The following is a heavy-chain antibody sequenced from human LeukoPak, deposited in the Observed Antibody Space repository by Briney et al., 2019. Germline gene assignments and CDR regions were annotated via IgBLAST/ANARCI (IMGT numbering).Heavy chain of an antibody. CDR1: GGSISSYY. D-gene: IGHD3-10*01. V-gene: IGHV4-59*01. CDR3: ARLQMVRGDYNWFDP. CDR2: IYHSGST. J-gene: IGHJ5*02. Sequence: SETLSLTCTVSGGSISSYYWSWIRQPPGKGLEWIGYIYHSGSTNYNPSLKSRVTISVDTSKNQFSLKLSSVTAADTAVYYCARLQMVRGDYNWFDPWGQGTLVTVSS.